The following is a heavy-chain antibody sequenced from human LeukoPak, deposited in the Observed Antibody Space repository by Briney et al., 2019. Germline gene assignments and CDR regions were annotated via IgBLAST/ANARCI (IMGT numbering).Heavy chain of an antibody. D-gene: IGHD3-3*01. Sequence: PSETLSLTCTVSGGSISSYYWSWIRQPPGKGLEWIGYIYYSGSTKYKPSLKSRVTISVDTSKNQFSLKLISVTAADTAVYYCARGRFLDAFDIWGQGTMVTVSS. CDR3: ARGRFLDAFDI. V-gene: IGHV4-59*01. CDR1: GGSISSYY. J-gene: IGHJ3*02. CDR2: IYYSGST.